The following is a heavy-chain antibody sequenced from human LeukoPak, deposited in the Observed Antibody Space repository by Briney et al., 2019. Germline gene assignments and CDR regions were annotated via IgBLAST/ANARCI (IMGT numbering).Heavy chain of an antibody. V-gene: IGHV3-30*04. CDR1: GFTFSSYA. CDR2: ISHDGNNK. D-gene: IGHD2-2*01. Sequence: GGSLRLSCAASGFTFSSYAMHWVRQAPGKGLEWVAVISHDGNNKYYADSVKGRFTISRDNSKNTLYLQMNSLRAEDTAVYYCAREEDIVVVPAAMRGGMDVWGQGTTVTVSS. CDR3: AREEDIVVVPAAMRGGMDV. J-gene: IGHJ6*02.